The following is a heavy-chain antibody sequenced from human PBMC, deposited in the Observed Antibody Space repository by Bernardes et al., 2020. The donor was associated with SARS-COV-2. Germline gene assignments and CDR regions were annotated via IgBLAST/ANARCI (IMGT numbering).Heavy chain of an antibody. J-gene: IGHJ4*02. CDR1: GYTLTALS. D-gene: IGHD3-22*01. Sequence: ASVKVSCKVSGYTLTALSMHWVRQAPGQGLEWMGGFDPEDGATIYAQKFQGRVTMTEDTSTDTAYMELSSLRSEDTAVYYCATVGYDSSGYYGLLDYWGQGTLVTVSS. V-gene: IGHV1-24*01. CDR2: FDPEDGAT. CDR3: ATVGYDSSGYYGLLDY.